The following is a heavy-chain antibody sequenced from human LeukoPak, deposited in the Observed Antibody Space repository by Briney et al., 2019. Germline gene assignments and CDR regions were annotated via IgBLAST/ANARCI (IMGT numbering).Heavy chain of an antibody. V-gene: IGHV3-23*01. CDR2: LSSTGGST. J-gene: IGHJ4*02. Sequence: PGGSLRLSCAASGFTFGDYAMSWVRQAPGRGLEWVSALSSTGGSTYYADSVRGRFIISRDNSMNALYLQMYSLGPEDTAVYYCATVGFIPTVAGIVNGASGYWGQGTLVTVSS. D-gene: IGHD6-19*01. CDR1: GFTFGDYA. CDR3: ATVGFIPTVAGIVNGASGY.